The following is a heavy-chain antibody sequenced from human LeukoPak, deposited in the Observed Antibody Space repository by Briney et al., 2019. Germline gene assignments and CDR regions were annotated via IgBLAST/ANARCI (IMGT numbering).Heavy chain of an antibody. J-gene: IGHJ4*02. CDR1: GGSISSYY. D-gene: IGHD1-26*01. V-gene: IGHV4-59*01. Sequence: PSETLSLTCTVSGGSISSYYWSWIRQPPGKGLEWIGYIYYSGSTNYNPSLKSRVTISVDTSKNQFSLKLSSVTAADTAVYYCARATGSVGIDYWGQGTLVTVSS. CDR3: ARATGSVGIDY. CDR2: IYYSGST.